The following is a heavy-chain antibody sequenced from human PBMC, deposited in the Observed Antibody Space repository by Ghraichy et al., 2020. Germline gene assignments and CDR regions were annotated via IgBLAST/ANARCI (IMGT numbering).Heavy chain of an antibody. CDR1: GGSISNNNYY. Sequence: GSLRLSCSVSGGSISNNNYYWGWIRQPPGKGLEWIGNVRYSGAKYYSPSLKGRVTTSVDGSENQFSLKLTSVTAADTAIYYCAREASGSHSHTIDAWGQGALVTVSS. J-gene: IGHJ5*02. D-gene: IGHD6-6*01. CDR2: VRYSGAK. CDR3: AREASGSHSHTIDA. V-gene: IGHV4-39*02.